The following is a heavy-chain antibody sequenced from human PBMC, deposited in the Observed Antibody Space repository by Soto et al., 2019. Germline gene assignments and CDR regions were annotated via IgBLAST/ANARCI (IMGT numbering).Heavy chain of an antibody. V-gene: IGHV3-30*18. Sequence: QMNLVESGGGVVQPGRSLRLSCAASGFVFSDYGMHWVRQAPGKGLEWVALITNDGNNEYYRESVKGRFSISRGRSTNTVDLLMNSLRPEDTGVYYCAKEGPGGGRHFYYAMAVWGQGTTVTVSS. CDR3: AKEGPGGGRHFYYAMAV. J-gene: IGHJ6*02. CDR2: ITNDGNNE. CDR1: GFVFSDYG. D-gene: IGHD1-26*01.